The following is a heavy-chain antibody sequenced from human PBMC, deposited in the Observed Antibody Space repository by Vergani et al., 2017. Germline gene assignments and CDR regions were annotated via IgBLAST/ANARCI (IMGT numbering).Heavy chain of an antibody. D-gene: IGHD3-3*01. CDR3: ASAQYGTYPTIFGVVINYYYYYMDV. CDR2: IKQDGSEK. J-gene: IGHJ6*03. Sequence: EVQLVESGGGLVQPGGSLRLSCAASGFTFSSYWMSWVRQAPGKGLEWVANIKQDGSEKYYVDSVKGRFTISRDNAKNSLYLQMNSLRAEDTAVYYCASAQYGTYPTIFGVVINYYYYYMDVWGKGTTVTVSS. CDR1: GFTFSSYW. V-gene: IGHV3-7*01.